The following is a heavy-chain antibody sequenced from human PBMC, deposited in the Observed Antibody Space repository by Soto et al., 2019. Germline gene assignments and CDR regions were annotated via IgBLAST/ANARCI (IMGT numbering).Heavy chain of an antibody. CDR2: IDPRCSFT. D-gene: IGHD2-15*01. Sequence: PGESLKISCKGSGYSFINYWINWLRQMPDKVLLWIWRIDPRCSFTFYCPSFHGLVTISIYKCINSGYLQLSSLTASDTAIYYCVRQYMVAARNSPCCRDLCGQGILVTVSS. J-gene: IGHJ5*02. V-gene: IGHV5-10-1*01. CDR3: VRQYMVAARNSPCCRDL. CDR1: GYSFINYW.